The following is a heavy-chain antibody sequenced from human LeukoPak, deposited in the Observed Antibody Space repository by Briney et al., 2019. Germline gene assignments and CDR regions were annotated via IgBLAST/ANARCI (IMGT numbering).Heavy chain of an antibody. CDR2: ISGSGGST. Sequence: PGGSLRLSCAASGFTFSSYAMSWVRQAPGKGLEWASAISGSGGSTYYADSVKGRFTISRDNSKNTLYLQMNSLRAEDTALYYCAKGSYYDSSGTYYFDYWGQGTLVTVSS. D-gene: IGHD3-22*01. CDR3: AKGSYYDSSGTYYFDY. CDR1: GFTFSSYA. J-gene: IGHJ4*02. V-gene: IGHV3-23*01.